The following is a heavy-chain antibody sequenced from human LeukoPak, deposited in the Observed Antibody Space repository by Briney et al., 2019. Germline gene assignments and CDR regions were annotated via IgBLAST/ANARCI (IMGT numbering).Heavy chain of an antibody. Sequence: AESLTLSCAASGFTFSSYSMNWVRQPPGKGLEWVASISSSSSYIYYADSVKGRFTISRDNAKNSLYLQRNSLRAEDTAVYYCARDPYYDILKVDPWGQGTLVTVSS. J-gene: IGHJ5*02. CDR3: ARDPYYDILKVDP. CDR2: ISSSSSYI. D-gene: IGHD3-9*01. V-gene: IGHV3-21*01. CDR1: GFTFSSYS.